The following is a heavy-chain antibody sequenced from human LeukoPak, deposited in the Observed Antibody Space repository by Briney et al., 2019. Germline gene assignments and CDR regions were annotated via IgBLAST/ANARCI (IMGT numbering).Heavy chain of an antibody. J-gene: IGHJ4*02. V-gene: IGHV1-69*05. D-gene: IGHD3-10*01. CDR3: TRDEPYYYYFDY. CDR2: IIPIFGTA. Sequence: SVKVSCKASGGTFSSYAISWVRQAPGQGLEWMGRIIPIFGTANYAQKFQGRVTITTDESTSTAYMELSSLRSEDTAVYYCTRDEPYYYYFDYWGQGTLVTVSS. CDR1: GGTFSSYA.